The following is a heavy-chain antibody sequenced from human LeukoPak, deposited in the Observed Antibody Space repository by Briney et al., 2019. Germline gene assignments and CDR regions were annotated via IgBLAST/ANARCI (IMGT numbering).Heavy chain of an antibody. D-gene: IGHD3-22*01. J-gene: IGHJ4*02. CDR2: ISWNSDII. V-gene: IGHV3-9*01. CDR1: GFTFSGYW. CDR3: AKDIGPLTYHYDASGYSGAFDY. Sequence: GGSLRLSCTPSGFTFSGYWMSWVRQAPGKGLEWVSSISWNSDIIAYADSVKGRFTISRDNAKNFLYLQTNSLKAEDTALYYCAKDIGPLTYHYDASGYSGAFDYWGQGTLVTVSS.